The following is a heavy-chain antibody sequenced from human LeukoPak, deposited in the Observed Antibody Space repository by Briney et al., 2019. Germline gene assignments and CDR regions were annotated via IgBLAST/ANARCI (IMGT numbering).Heavy chain of an antibody. J-gene: IGHJ4*02. V-gene: IGHV3-15*07. CDR3: NTDGDYGDYVDS. Sequence: GGSLRLSCAASGFTFNLAWINWVRQAPGKGLEWVGRIKNKIDGGTTDYAAPVKGRFTISRDDSKNTVYLQVNSLKSEDTALYYCNTDGDYGDYVDSWGQGTLVTVSS. CDR2: IKNKIDGGTT. D-gene: IGHD4-17*01. CDR1: GFTFNLAW.